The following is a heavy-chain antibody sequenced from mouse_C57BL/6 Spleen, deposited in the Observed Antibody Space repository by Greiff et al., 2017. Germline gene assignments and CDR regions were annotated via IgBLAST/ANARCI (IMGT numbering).Heavy chain of an antibody. CDR1: GYTFTSYW. CDR3: ARWKYGPYDMDY. CDR2: IDPSDSET. J-gene: IGHJ4*01. Sequence: VQLQQPGAELVRPGSSVKLSCKASGYTFTSYWMHWVKQRPIQGLEWIGNIDPSDSETHYNQKFKDKATLTVDKSSSTAYMQLSSLTSEDSAVYYCARWKYGPYDMDYWGQGTSVTVSS. D-gene: IGHD1-1*02. V-gene: IGHV1-52*01.